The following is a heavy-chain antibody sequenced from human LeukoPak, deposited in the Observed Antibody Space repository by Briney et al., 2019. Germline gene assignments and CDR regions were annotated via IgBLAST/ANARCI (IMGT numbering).Heavy chain of an antibody. V-gene: IGHV3-30*03. CDR1: GFTFSNYG. CDR3: ARGRAHELHSGWYLPFDY. Sequence: GGSLRLSCAASGFTFSNYGMHWVRQAPGKGLEWVAFISYDGSNKFYADSVKGRFTISRDNSKNTLYLQMNSLRAGDTAVYYCARGRAHELHSGWYLPFDYWGQGTLVTVSS. J-gene: IGHJ4*02. D-gene: IGHD6-19*01. CDR2: ISYDGSNK.